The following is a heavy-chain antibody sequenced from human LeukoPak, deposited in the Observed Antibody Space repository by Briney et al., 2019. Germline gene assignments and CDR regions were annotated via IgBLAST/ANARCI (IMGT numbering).Heavy chain of an antibody. Sequence: GGSLRLSCAASGFTFSSYSMNWVRQAPGKGLEWVSSISSSSSYIYYAESVKGRFTISRDNAKNSLYLQMNSLRAEDTAVYYCARDSIAVAGTRGGAFDIWGQGTMVTVSS. CDR2: ISSSSSYI. V-gene: IGHV3-21*01. CDR1: GFTFSSYS. CDR3: ARDSIAVAGTRGGAFDI. J-gene: IGHJ3*02. D-gene: IGHD6-19*01.